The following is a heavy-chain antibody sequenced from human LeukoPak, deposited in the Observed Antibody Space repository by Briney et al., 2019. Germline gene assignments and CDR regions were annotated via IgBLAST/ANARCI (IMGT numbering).Heavy chain of an antibody. J-gene: IGHJ4*02. CDR1: GYSFTSYW. D-gene: IGHD6-13*01. CDR2: IDPSDSEI. Sequence: GESLKISCKGSGYSFTSYWIGSVRQMPGKGLEWMGVIDPSDSEITYSPSFQGHVTISVDKSVNTAYLQWTTLKASDTALYYCARHRAVGGGHSTTWYTDYWGQGTLVSVSS. V-gene: IGHV5-51*01. CDR3: ARHRAVGGGHSTTWYTDY.